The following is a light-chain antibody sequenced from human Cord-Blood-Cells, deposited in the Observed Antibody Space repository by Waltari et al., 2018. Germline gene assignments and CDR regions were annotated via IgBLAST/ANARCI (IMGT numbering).Light chain of an antibody. CDR2: EVS. CDR3: SSYAGSNKRV. Sequence: QSALTQPPSASGSPGQSVTISCTGTSSDVGGYNYVSWYHQHPGKAPKLMIYEVSKRPSGVPDRFSGSKSGNTASLTVSGLQAEDEADYYCSSYAGSNKRVFGGGTKLTVL. CDR1: SSDVGGYNY. V-gene: IGLV2-8*01. J-gene: IGLJ3*02.